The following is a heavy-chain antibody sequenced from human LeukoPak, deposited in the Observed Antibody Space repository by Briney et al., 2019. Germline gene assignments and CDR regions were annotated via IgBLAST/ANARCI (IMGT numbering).Heavy chain of an antibody. CDR1: GFSLSTSGMR. V-gene: IGHV2-70*04. D-gene: IGHD2-15*01. J-gene: IGHJ4*02. CDR2: IDWDDDK. Sequence: SGPTLVNPTQTLTLTCTFSGFSLSTSGMRVSWIRQPPGKALEWLARIDWDDDKFYSTSLKTRLTISKDTSKNQVVLTMTNMDPVDTATYYCARMRRSPCSGGSCYSFDYWGQGALVTVSS. CDR3: ARMRRSPCSGGSCYSFDY.